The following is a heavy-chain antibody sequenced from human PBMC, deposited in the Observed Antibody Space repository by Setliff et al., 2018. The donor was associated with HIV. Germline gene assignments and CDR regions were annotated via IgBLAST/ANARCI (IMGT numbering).Heavy chain of an antibody. CDR3: ARVVMARGVIITAYYMDV. Sequence: GGSLRLSCAASGFTFSSYWMSWVRQAPGKGLEWVANIKQDGSEKYYVDSVKGRFTISRDNAKNSLYLQMNSLRAEDTAVYYCARVVMARGVIITAYYMDVWGKGTTVTVSS. J-gene: IGHJ6*03. CDR2: IKQDGSEK. D-gene: IGHD3-10*01. V-gene: IGHV3-7*01. CDR1: GFTFSSYW.